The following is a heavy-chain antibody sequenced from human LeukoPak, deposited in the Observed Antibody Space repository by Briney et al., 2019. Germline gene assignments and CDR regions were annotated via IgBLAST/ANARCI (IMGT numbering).Heavy chain of an antibody. CDR3: ARNKRPGKRTVNWFDP. J-gene: IGHJ5*02. Sequence: ASVKVSCKASGGTFSSYAISWVRQAPRQGLEWMGGIIPIFGTANYAQKFQGRVTITADESTSTAYMELSSLRSEDTAVYYCARNKRPGKRTVNWFDPWGQGTLVTVSS. V-gene: IGHV1-69*01. D-gene: IGHD1/OR15-1a*01. CDR1: GGTFSSYA. CDR2: IIPIFGTA.